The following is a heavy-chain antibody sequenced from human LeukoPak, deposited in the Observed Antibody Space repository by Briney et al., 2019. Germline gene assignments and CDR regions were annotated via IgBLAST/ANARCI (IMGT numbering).Heavy chain of an antibody. CDR3: ARDGVHIVGATELPYYYYYMDV. CDR1: GYTLTGYY. CDR2: INPNSGGT. D-gene: IGHD1-26*01. Sequence: ASVKVSCKASGYTLTGYYMHWVRQAPGQGLEWMGWINPNSGGTNYAQKFQGRVTMARDTSISTAYMELSRLRSDDTAVYYCARDGVHIVGATELPYYYYYMDVWGKGTTVTISS. J-gene: IGHJ6*03. V-gene: IGHV1-2*02.